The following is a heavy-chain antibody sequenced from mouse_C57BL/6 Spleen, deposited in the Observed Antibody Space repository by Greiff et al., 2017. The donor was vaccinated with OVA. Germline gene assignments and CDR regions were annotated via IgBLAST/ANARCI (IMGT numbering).Heavy chain of an antibody. CDR2: FNPSYGGT. V-gene: IGHV1-53*01. J-gene: IGHJ2*01. Sequence: QVQLQQPGTELVKPGASVKLSCKVSGYTFTSYWMYWVKQRPGQGLVWIGNFNPSYGGTNYNEKFKSKATLTVDKSSSTAYMQLSSLTSEDSAVCYCARDGSGDYWGQGTTLTVSS. CDR1: GYTFTSYW. CDR3: ARDGSGDY.